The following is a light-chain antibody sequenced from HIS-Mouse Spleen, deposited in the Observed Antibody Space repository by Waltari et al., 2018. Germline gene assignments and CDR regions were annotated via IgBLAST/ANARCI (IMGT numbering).Light chain of an antibody. CDR1: SSDVGGYNY. CDR2: EVS. Sequence: QSVLTQPPSASGTPGQRVTISCSGTSSDVGGYNYVSWYQQHPGKAPKLMLYEVSNRPSGVSNRFSGSKSGNTASLTISGLQSEDEADYYCSSYTSSSTLVFGGGTKLTVL. CDR3: SSYTSSSTLV. V-gene: IGLV2-14*01. J-gene: IGLJ3*02.